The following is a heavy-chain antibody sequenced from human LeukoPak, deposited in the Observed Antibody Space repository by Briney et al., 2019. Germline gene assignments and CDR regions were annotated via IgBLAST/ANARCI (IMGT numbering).Heavy chain of an antibody. CDR1: GGSISSYY. Sequence: SETLSLTCTVSGGSISSYYWSWIRQPPGKGLEWIGYIYYSGSTNYNPSLKSRVTISVDTSKNQFSLKLSSVTAADTAVYYCARRRGYWDAFDIWGQGTMVTVSS. CDR2: IYYSGST. J-gene: IGHJ3*02. V-gene: IGHV4-59*08. D-gene: IGHD2-8*02. CDR3: ARRRGYWDAFDI.